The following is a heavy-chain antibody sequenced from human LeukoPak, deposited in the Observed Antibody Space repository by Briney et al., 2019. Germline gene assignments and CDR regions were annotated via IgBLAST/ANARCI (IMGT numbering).Heavy chain of an antibody. CDR3: ARDHFISPTDY. CDR1: GFIVSNNY. CDR2: VYSGGST. J-gene: IGHJ4*02. Sequence: PGGSLRLSCAASGFIVSNNYMSWVRQAPGKGLEWVSVVYSGGSTYYADSVKGRFTISRDNAKNSLYPQMNSLRAEDTAVYYCARDHFISPTDYWGQGTLVTVSS. V-gene: IGHV3-53*01. D-gene: IGHD3-3*02.